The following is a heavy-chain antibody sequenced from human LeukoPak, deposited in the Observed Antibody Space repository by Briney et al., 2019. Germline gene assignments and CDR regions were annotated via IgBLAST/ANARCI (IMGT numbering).Heavy chain of an antibody. CDR1: GFTFSSYG. Sequence: PGRSLRLSCAASGFTFSSYGMHWVRQAPGKGREGGAVISYVGSNKYYADSVKGRFTISRDNSKNTLYLQMNSLRAEDTAVYYCAKEKEWFGEYIVATIFDYWGQGTLVTVSS. V-gene: IGHV3-30*18. J-gene: IGHJ4*02. D-gene: IGHD5-12*01. CDR2: ISYVGSNK. CDR3: AKEKEWFGEYIVATIFDY.